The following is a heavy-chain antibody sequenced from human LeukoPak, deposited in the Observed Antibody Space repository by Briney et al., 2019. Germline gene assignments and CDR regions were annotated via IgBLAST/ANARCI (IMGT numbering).Heavy chain of an antibody. CDR3: ARDPDYGDPY. D-gene: IGHD4/OR15-4a*01. CDR2: VTSSGTTT. V-gene: IGHV3-11*01. Sequence: NPGGSLRLSCSASGSSFSDSYMSWFRLSREKGLEWIAYVTSSGTTTEYADSVKGRFTISRVNAKNALYLQVNSLRSEDTAVYYCARDPDYGDPYWGQGTLVTVSS. J-gene: IGHJ4*02. CDR1: GSSFSDSY.